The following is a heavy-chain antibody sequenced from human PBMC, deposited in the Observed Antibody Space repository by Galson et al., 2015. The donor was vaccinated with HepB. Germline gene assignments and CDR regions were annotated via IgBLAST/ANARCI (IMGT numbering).Heavy chain of an antibody. V-gene: IGHV3-11*06. Sequence: SLRLSCAGSGFSFSDSPMNWVRQAPGKGLEWISNIRVTGSDTYYADSVKGRFTISRDNAKNSVDLQMNSLRPEDTAMYYCARDVHWAFDYWGQGTLVTVSS. J-gene: IGHJ4*02. CDR3: ARDVHWAFDY. CDR2: IRVTGSDT. D-gene: IGHD7-27*01. CDR1: GFSFSDSP.